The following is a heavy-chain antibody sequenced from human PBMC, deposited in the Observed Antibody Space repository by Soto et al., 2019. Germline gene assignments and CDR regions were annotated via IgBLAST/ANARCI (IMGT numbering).Heavy chain of an antibody. D-gene: IGHD6-19*01. Sequence: QVQLVQSGAEVKKPGSSVKVSCKASGGTFSSYAISWVRQAPGQGLEWMGGIIPIFGTASYAQKFQGRVTITADESTSTAYMELSSLRSEDTAVYYCVRGVASESAIAVAGTAGFDYWGQGTLVTVSS. J-gene: IGHJ4*02. CDR3: VRGVASESAIAVAGTAGFDY. CDR1: GGTFSSYA. V-gene: IGHV1-69*01. CDR2: IIPIFGTA.